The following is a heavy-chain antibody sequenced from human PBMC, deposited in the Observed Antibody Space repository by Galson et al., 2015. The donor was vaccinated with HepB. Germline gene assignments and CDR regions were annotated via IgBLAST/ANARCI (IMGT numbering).Heavy chain of an antibody. CDR3: ATGEYSSGWYYFDY. V-gene: IGHV1-24*01. D-gene: IGHD6-19*01. J-gene: IGHJ4*02. Sequence: SVKVSCKVSGYTLTELSMHWVRQAPGKGLEWMGGFDPEDGETIYAQKFQGRVTMTEDTSTDTAYMELSSLRSEDTAVHYCATGEYSSGWYYFDYWGQGTLVTVSS. CDR2: FDPEDGET. CDR1: GYTLTELS.